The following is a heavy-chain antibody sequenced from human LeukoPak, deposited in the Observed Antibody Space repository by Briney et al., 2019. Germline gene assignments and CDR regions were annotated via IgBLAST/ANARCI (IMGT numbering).Heavy chain of an antibody. V-gene: IGHV3-74*01. CDR2: INSDGSST. D-gene: IGHD3-3*01. J-gene: IGHJ5*02. Sequence: GGSLRLSCAASGFTFSSYWMHWVRQAPGKGLVWVSRINSDGSSTSYADSVKGRFTISRDNDKNPLYLQMNSLRAEDTAVYYCAREVGLYYDFWSGHFWFDPWGQGTLVTVSS. CDR3: AREVGLYYDFWSGHFWFDP. CDR1: GFTFSSYW.